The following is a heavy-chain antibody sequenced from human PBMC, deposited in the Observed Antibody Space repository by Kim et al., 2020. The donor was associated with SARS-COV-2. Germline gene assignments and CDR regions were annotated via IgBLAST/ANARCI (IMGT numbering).Heavy chain of an antibody. CDR2: ISSSGSTI. Sequence: GGSLRLSCAASGFTFSSYEMNWVRQAPGKGLEWVSYISSSGSTIYYADSVKGRFTISRDNAKNSLYLQMNSLRAEDTAVYYCAREHQGLWSGHSPFDYWGQGTMVTVSS. V-gene: IGHV3-48*03. J-gene: IGHJ4*02. CDR1: GFTFSSYE. CDR3: AREHQGLWSGHSPFDY. D-gene: IGHD3-3*01.